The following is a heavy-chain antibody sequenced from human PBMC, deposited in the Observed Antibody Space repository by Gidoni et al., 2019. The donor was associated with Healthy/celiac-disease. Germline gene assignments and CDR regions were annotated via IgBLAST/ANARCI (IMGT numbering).Heavy chain of an antibody. D-gene: IGHD7-27*01. CDR1: GGSISTYY. J-gene: IGHJ4*02. CDR3: ARGPLGTGDFDY. Sequence: QVQLQESVPGLVKPSETLSLTCTVSGGSISTYYRSWIRQPPGKGLEWIGYIYFSGSTNYNASLKSRVTRSVDTSKNPFSLKLSSVTAADTAVYYCARGPLGTGDFDYWGQGSLVTVSS. V-gene: IGHV4-59*01. CDR2: IYFSGST.